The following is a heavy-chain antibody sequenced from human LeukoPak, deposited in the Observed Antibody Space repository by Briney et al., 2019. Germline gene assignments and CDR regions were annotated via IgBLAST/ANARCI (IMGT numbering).Heavy chain of an antibody. J-gene: IGHJ6*03. V-gene: IGHV1-69*05. CDR1: GGTFTSYA. CDR2: IIPIFGTA. CDR3: ARSVYDSSGYYPYYYYYYMDV. Sequence: GASVKVSCKASGGTFTSYAISWVRQAPGQGLEWMGGIIPIFGTANYAQKFQGRVTITTDESTSTAYMELSSLTSEDTAVYYCARSVYDSSGYYPYYYYYYMDVWGKGTTVTVSS. D-gene: IGHD3-22*01.